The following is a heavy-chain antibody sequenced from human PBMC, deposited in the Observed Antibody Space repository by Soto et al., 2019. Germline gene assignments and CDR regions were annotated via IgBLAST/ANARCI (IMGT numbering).Heavy chain of an antibody. CDR3: ARDLSRGIASYALDV. D-gene: IGHD3-16*01. J-gene: IGHJ6*02. Sequence: QVQLVQSGGGMVRPGGSLTLTCEASGFIFSDYYMSWIRQAPGKGLEWVSYITSSSGYTNYADSVRGRFVVTRDNRKRSLSLEMSSLRGEDTAVYYCARDLSRGIASYALDVWGQGTTVTVAS. CDR1: GFIFSDYY. V-gene: IGHV3-11*06. CDR2: ITSSSGYT.